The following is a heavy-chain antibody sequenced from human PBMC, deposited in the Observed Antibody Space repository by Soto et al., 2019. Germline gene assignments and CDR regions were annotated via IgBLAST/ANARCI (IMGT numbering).Heavy chain of an antibody. CDR2: ISYDGKDK. CDR1: GFTFSTYG. CDR3: AKDRDSYGSVYYFDY. D-gene: IGHD3-10*01. V-gene: IGHV3-30*18. J-gene: IGHJ4*02. Sequence: PGGSLRLSCAVSGFTFSTYGMHWVRQAPGKGLEWVAVISYDGKDKYHADSVKGRFTISRDNSNNTLYLQMNSLRAEDTAVYYCAKDRDSYGSVYYFDYWGQGTLVTVSS.